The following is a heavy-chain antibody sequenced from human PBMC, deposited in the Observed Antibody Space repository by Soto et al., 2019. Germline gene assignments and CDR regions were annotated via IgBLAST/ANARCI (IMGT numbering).Heavy chain of an antibody. V-gene: IGHV4-30-4*08. CDR2: IYYSGST. Sequence: PSETLSLTCTVSGGSIRDYFWTWIRQPPGKGLEWIGYIYYSGSTYYNPSLKSRVTMSVDTSKNQFSLKLSSVTAADTAVYYCAASLPRDSGGYYPRDYYGMDVWGQGTTVTVSS. D-gene: IGHD3-22*01. J-gene: IGHJ6*02. CDR1: GGSIRDYF. CDR3: AASLPRDSGGYYPRDYYGMDV.